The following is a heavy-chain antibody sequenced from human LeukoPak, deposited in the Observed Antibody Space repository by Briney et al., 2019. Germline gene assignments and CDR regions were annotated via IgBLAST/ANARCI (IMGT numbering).Heavy chain of an antibody. CDR2: ISAYNGNT. D-gene: IGHD6-13*01. CDR3: AREKEAAAGTTKFGY. J-gene: IGHJ4*02. Sequence: ASVKVSCKASGYTFTSYGISWVRQAPGQGLEWMGWISAYNGNTNYAQKLQGRVTMTTDTSTSTAYMELRSLRSDDTAVYYCAREKEAAAGTTKFGYWGQGTLVTVSS. V-gene: IGHV1-18*01. CDR1: GYTFTSYG.